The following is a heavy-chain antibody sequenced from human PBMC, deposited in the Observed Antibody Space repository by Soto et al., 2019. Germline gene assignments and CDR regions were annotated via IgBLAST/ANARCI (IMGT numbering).Heavy chain of an antibody. CDR3: AKGGGREVVAFDS. CDR2: IWHSGST. D-gene: IGHD2-15*01. CDR1: GAPITSRNW. Sequence: QVQLRESGPGLVKPSGTLSLTCAVSGAPITSRNWWGWVRQPPGKGLEWIGEIWHSGSTNFNPSLKCRAALSIDESRHDFSLNLTSVTAADPAMYYCAKGGGREVVAFDSWGQGALVTVSS. J-gene: IGHJ4*02. V-gene: IGHV4-4*02.